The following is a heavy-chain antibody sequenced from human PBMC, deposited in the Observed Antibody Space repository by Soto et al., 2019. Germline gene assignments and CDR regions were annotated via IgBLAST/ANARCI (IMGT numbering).Heavy chain of an antibody. CDR3: ARASQSIAAAGYYYGMAV. V-gene: IGHV1-2*04. D-gene: IGHD6-13*01. J-gene: IGHJ6*02. CDR2: INPNSGGT. Sequence: GASVKVSCKASGYTFTGYYMHWVRQAPGQGLEWMGWINPNSGGTNYAQKFQGWVTMTRDTSISTAYMELSRLRSDDTAVYYCARASQSIAAAGYYYGMAVWGQGTTVTVSS. CDR1: GYTFTGYY.